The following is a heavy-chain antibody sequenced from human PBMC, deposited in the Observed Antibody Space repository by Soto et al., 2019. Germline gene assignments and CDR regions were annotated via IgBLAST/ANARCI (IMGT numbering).Heavy chain of an antibody. V-gene: IGHV3-30*18. D-gene: IGHD1-26*01. J-gene: IGHJ6*02. CDR2: ILHDGSNE. CDR1: GFTFSNYG. Sequence: GGSLRLSCAAPGFTFSNYGMHWVRQAPGKGLEWVALILHDGSNEYYADSVKGRFTISRDNSKNTLYLQMNSLRGDDTAVYYCAKSREGHRFYYYHGLDVRGQGTSVTVSS. CDR3: AKSREGHRFYYYHGLDV.